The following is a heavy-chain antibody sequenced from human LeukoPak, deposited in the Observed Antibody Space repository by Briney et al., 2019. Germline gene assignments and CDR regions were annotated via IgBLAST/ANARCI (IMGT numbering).Heavy chain of an antibody. J-gene: IGHJ5*02. Sequence: SVTLSLTCTVSGGSFSSYYWSWIRQPPGKGLEWIGYIYYSGSTNYNRSLKSRVTISVDTSKNQFSLKLSSVTAADTAVYYCARGHRASITMVRGVAPSNWFDPWGQGTLVTVSS. CDR2: IYYSGST. V-gene: IGHV4-59*01. D-gene: IGHD3-10*01. CDR3: ARGHRASITMVRGVAPSNWFDP. CDR1: GGSFSSYY.